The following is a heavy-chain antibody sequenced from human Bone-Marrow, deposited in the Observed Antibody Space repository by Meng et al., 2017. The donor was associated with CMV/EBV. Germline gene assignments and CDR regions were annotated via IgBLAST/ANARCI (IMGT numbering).Heavy chain of an antibody. CDR3: ARGFWAYDFWSGYSPDY. Sequence: GESLKISCAASGFTFSSYSMNWVRQAPGKGLEWVSSISSSSSYIYYADSVKGRFTISRDNAKNSLYLQMNSLRAEDTAVYYCARGFWAYDFWSGYSPDYWGRGTLVTVSS. CDR2: ISSSSSYI. D-gene: IGHD3-3*01. CDR1: GFTFSSYS. V-gene: IGHV3-21*01. J-gene: IGHJ4*02.